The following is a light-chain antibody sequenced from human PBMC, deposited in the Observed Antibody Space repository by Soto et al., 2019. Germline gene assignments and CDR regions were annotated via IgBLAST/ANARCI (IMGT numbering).Light chain of an antibody. V-gene: IGKV4-1*01. J-gene: IGKJ4*01. Sequence: DIVMTQSPDSLAVSLVESASISCSSIQSVLYSSTNRNYLAWYQQKPGQPPKLLIYWASIRESGVPDRFSGSGSGTDFTLSISSLQTEDVAVYYCQQFYSTPLTFGGGTKVDIK. CDR2: WAS. CDR1: QSVLYSSTNRNY. CDR3: QQFYSTPLT.